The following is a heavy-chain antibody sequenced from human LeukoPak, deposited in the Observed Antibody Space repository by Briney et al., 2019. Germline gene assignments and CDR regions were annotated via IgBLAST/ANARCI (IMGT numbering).Heavy chain of an antibody. CDR2: IKFDGIQE. Sequence: GRSLRLSCAASGFSLSSYGTNWVRQAPGKGLEWVGGIKFDGIQEFYADSVQGRFTVSKDTSKNTLHLQMDSLRAEDTAVYYCASGSLGHYYDSSGYEYWGQGTLVTVSS. CDR1: GFSLSSYG. J-gene: IGHJ4*02. V-gene: IGHV3-33*05. D-gene: IGHD3-22*01. CDR3: ASGSLGHYYDSSGYEY.